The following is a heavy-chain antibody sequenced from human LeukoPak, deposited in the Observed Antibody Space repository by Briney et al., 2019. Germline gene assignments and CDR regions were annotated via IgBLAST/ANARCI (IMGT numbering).Heavy chain of an antibody. Sequence: PSETLSLTCAVYGGSFSGYYWSWIRQPPGKGLEWIGYIYYSGSTNYNPSLKSRVTISVDTSKNQFSLKLSSVTAADTAVYYCARDLDYFNPGYYMDVWGKGTTVTVSS. CDR2: IYYSGST. CDR1: GGSFSGYY. J-gene: IGHJ6*03. CDR3: ARDLDYFNPGYYMDV. D-gene: IGHD2/OR15-2a*01. V-gene: IGHV4-59*01.